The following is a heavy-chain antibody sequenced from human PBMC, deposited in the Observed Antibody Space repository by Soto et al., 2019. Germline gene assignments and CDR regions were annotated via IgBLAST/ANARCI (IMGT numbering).Heavy chain of an antibody. J-gene: IGHJ3*02. Sequence: TLSLPCPVSGGSISSSSYYWGWIRQPPGKGLEWIGSIYYSGSTYYNPSLKSRVTISVDTSKNQFSLKLSPVTAADTAVYYCARSRGYSGYDLPPDAFDIWGQGTMVTVSS. CDR1: GGSISSSSYY. CDR2: IYYSGST. CDR3: ARSRGYSGYDLPPDAFDI. D-gene: IGHD5-12*01. V-gene: IGHV4-39*01.